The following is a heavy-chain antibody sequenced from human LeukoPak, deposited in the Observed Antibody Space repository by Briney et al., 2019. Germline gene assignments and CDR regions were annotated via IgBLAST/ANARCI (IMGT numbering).Heavy chain of an antibody. V-gene: IGHV3-23*01. CDR3: AKDPGVARFGELWNYLDP. CDR2: TSGSGGNT. Sequence: PGVSLRLSCAASGFTFSSYAMIWVPQAPGKGLECVSATSGSGGNTYYADSVKGLFTISRDNSKKTLYLQLTRLRAEDTAVYYCAKDPGVARFGELWNYLDPWGQGTLVTVSS. D-gene: IGHD3-10*01. CDR1: GFTFSSYA. J-gene: IGHJ5*02.